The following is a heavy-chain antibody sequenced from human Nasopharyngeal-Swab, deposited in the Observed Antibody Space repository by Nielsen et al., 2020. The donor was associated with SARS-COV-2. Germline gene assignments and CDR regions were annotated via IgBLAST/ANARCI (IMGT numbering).Heavy chain of an antibody. Sequence: AGSLRLSCAVYGGSFSGYYWSWIRQPPGQGLEWIGDIDHSGSTNYNPSLKSRVTISVDTSKNQFSLKLSSVTAADTAVYYCARASIKLITIFGVVTLNNWFDPWGQGTLVTVSS. CDR2: IDHSGST. J-gene: IGHJ5*02. V-gene: IGHV4-34*01. CDR1: GGSFSGYY. CDR3: ARASIKLITIFGVVTLNNWFDP. D-gene: IGHD3-3*01.